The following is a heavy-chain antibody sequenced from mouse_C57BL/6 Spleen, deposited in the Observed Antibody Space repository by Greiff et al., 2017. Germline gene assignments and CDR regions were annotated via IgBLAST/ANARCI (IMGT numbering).Heavy chain of an antibody. CDR1: GFSLTSYA. J-gene: IGHJ4*01. D-gene: IGHD2-3*01. Sequence: QVQLKESGPGLVAPSQSLSITCTVSGFSLTSYAISWVRQPPGKGLEWLGVIWTGGRTTYNSALKSSLSISKDNSKSQVFLKMNRLQTDDTARYYCARTRGRGGDGYFDYAMDYWGQGTSVTVSS. V-gene: IGHV2-9-1*01. CDR2: IWTGGRT. CDR3: ARTRGRGGDGYFDYAMDY.